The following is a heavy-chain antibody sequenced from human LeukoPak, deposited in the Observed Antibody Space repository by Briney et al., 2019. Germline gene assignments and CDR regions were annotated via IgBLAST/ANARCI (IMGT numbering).Heavy chain of an antibody. CDR2: IYTGGTT. D-gene: IGHD2/OR15-2a*01. CDR3: VSFYETY. J-gene: IGHJ4*02. Sequence: PGGSLRLSCAASGFTISSNYMSWVRQAPGKGLEWVAVIYTGGTTYYADSVKGRFTISRDTSKNMLYLQMNSLRAEDTAVYYCVSFYETYWGRGTLVTVSS. CDR1: GFTISSNY. V-gene: IGHV3-53*01.